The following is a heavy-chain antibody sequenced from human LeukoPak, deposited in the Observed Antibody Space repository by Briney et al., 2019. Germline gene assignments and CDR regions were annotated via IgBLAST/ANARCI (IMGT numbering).Heavy chain of an antibody. V-gene: IGHV4-39*01. Sequence: PSETLSLTCTVSGGSISSGSYYWGWIRKPPGKGLEWIGSIYYSGSAYYSPSLKSRVTISVDTSKNQFSLKLSSVTATDTAVYYCARGEDGDYVFDYWGQGTLVTVSS. J-gene: IGHJ4*02. CDR2: IYYSGSA. CDR3: ARGEDGDYVFDY. D-gene: IGHD4-17*01. CDR1: GGSISSGSYY.